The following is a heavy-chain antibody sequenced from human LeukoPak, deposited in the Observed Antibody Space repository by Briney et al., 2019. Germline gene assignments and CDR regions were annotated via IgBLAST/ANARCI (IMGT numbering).Heavy chain of an antibody. J-gene: IGHJ4*02. CDR1: GYSFTNYW. CDR3: AQSSSPYFFDY. Sequence: GESLKISCKGSGYSFTNYWIGWVRQMPGKGLEWMGIICPGDSDTRYSPSFQGQVTISADKSISTAYLQWSSLKASDTAMYYCAQSSSPYFFDYWGQGTLVTVSS. CDR2: ICPGDSDT. D-gene: IGHD6-6*01. V-gene: IGHV5-51*01.